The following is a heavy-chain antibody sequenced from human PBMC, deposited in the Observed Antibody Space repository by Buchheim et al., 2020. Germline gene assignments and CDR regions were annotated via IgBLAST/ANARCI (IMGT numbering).Heavy chain of an antibody. V-gene: IGHV4-59*01. Sequence: QVQLQESGPGLVKPSGTLSLTCTVSGGSISSYYWSWIRQPPGKGLEWIGYIYYSGSTNYNPSLKSRVTISVDTSKNQFSLKLSSVTAADTAVYYCARGRTAYMTTFYYWGQGTL. CDR3: ARGRTAYMTTFYY. J-gene: IGHJ4*02. CDR2: IYYSGST. CDR1: GGSISSYY. D-gene: IGHD3-16*01.